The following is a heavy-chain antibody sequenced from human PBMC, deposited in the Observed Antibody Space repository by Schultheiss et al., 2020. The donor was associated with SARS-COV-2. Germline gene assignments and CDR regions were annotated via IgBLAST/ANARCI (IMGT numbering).Heavy chain of an antibody. CDR3: ARATRVEQLFSVRGGHLDY. CDR2: IYYSGST. D-gene: IGHD3-10*01. CDR1: GGSISSGGYY. Sequence: SETLSLTCTVSGGSISSGGYYWSWIRQHPGKGLEWIGYIYYSGSTYYNPSLKSRVTISIDTSKNQFSLKLGSVTAADTAVYFCARATRVEQLFSVRGGHLDYWGRGTQVTVSS. J-gene: IGHJ4*02. V-gene: IGHV4-31*03.